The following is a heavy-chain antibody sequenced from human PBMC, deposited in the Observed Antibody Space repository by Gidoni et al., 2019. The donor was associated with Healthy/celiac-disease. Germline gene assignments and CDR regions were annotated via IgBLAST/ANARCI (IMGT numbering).Heavy chain of an antibody. D-gene: IGHD6-13*01. CDR3: ARARSRSWPPYFDY. V-gene: IGHV4-59*01. CDR1: GGSMSSYY. Sequence: VQLQACGPGLVKLSETLSRPCTVSGGSMSSYYWSWFRPPPGKGLEWIGYVYYSGSTNYTPSLKSLVTISVDTSKNQFSLKPSSVTAADTAVYYCARARSRSWPPYFDYWGQGTLVTVSS. CDR2: VYYSGST. J-gene: IGHJ4*02.